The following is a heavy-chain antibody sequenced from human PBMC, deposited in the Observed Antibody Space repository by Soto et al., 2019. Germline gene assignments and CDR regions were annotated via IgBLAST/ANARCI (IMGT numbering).Heavy chain of an antibody. V-gene: IGHV3-33*01. CDR2: IWYDGSNK. D-gene: IGHD2-2*01. Sequence: LRLSCAASGFTFSSYGMHWVRQAPGKGLEWVAVIWYDGSNKYYADSVKGRFTISRDNSKNTLYLQMNSLRAEDTAVYYCAREGVRYCSSTSCRWGYFDYWGQGTLVTVSS. J-gene: IGHJ4*02. CDR3: AREGVRYCSSTSCRWGYFDY. CDR1: GFTFSSYG.